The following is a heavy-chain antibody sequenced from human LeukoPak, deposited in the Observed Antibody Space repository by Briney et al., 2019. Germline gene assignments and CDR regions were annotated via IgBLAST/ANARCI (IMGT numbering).Heavy chain of an antibody. D-gene: IGHD3-3*01. J-gene: IGHJ4*02. CDR3: AKTTYYDFWSGYYFDY. Sequence: PGRSLRLSCAASGFIFDDYAMHWVRQAPGKGLEWISGISWNSGSIGYADSVKGRFTISRDNAKNSLYLQMNSLRAEDTALYYCAKTTYYDFWSGYYFDYWGQGTLVSVSS. V-gene: IGHV3-9*01. CDR2: ISWNSGSI. CDR1: GFIFDDYA.